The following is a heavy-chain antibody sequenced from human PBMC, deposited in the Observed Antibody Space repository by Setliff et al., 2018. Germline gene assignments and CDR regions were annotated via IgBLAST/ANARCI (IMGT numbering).Heavy chain of an antibody. Sequence: ASVKVSCKASGYTFMSYDINWVRQAAGQGLEWVGWMDPNSGNTAYGRKFQDRVTITRNTSISTAYMELSSLRSEDTAVYYCARGRASGGYFEVWYSDLWGRGTLVTVSS. V-gene: IGHV1-8*03. J-gene: IGHJ2*01. CDR2: MDPNSGNT. D-gene: IGHD3-22*01. CDR1: GYTFMSYD. CDR3: ARGRASGGYFEVWYSDL.